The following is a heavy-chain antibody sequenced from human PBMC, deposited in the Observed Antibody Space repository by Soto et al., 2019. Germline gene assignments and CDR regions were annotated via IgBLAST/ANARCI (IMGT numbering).Heavy chain of an antibody. J-gene: IGHJ4*02. CDR3: ARLPLYQAPYSGSIDY. CDR2: IYPGDSDT. CDR1: GYSFTSYL. V-gene: IGHV5-51*01. Sequence: PGESLKISCKGSGYSFTSYLIGWVRQMPGKGLEWMGIIYPGDSDTRYSPSFQGQVTISADKSISTAYLQWSSLKASDTAMYYCARLPLYQAPYSGSIDYWGQGTLVTVSS. D-gene: IGHD1-26*01.